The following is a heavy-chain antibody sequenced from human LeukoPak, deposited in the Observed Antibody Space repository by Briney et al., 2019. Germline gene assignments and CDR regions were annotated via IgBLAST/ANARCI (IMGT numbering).Heavy chain of an antibody. J-gene: IGHJ3*02. CDR3: SRDGGEGGNSAFDI. CDR2: IRRGANSYTT. CDR1: GFTFSDYI. D-gene: IGHD3-16*01. V-gene: IGHV3-72*01. Sequence: GGSLRLSCAASGFTFSDYILDWVRQAPGKGLEWVGRIRRGANSYTTEYAASVKGRYTISRDDSKNSLYLHMNSLKTEDTAVYHCSRDGGEGGNSAFDIWGQGTMVTVSS.